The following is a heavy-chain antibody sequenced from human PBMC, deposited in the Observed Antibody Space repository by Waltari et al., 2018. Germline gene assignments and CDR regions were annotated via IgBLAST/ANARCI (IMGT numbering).Heavy chain of an antibody. Sequence: QVQLQQWGAGLLKPSETLSLTCAVYGGSFSGYYWSWFLQPPGKGLEWIGEINHSGSTNYNPSLKSRVTISVDTSKNQFSLKLSSVTAADTAVYYCARSTVTTIGYYYGMDVWGQGTTVTVSS. CDR2: INHSGST. V-gene: IGHV4-34*01. J-gene: IGHJ6*02. CDR3: ARSTVTTIGYYYGMDV. D-gene: IGHD4-4*01. CDR1: GGSFSGYY.